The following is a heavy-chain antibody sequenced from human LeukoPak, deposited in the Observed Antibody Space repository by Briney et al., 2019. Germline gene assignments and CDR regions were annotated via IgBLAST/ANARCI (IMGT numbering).Heavy chain of an antibody. CDR2: IYPGDSDT. V-gene: IGHV5-51*01. J-gene: IGHJ4*02. D-gene: IGHD3-10*01. Sequence: GESLKISCKGSGYSFTGYWIGWVRQMPGKGLEWMGIIYPGDSDTRISPSFQGQVTISVDKSISTAYLQWSSLKASDTAMFYCARQGTYGSGSPYFDYWGQGTLVSVSS. CDR3: ARQGTYGSGSPYFDY. CDR1: GYSFTGYW.